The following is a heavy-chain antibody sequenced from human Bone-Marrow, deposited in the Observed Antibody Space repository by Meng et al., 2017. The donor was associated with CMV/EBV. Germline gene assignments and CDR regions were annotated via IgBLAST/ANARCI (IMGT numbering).Heavy chain of an antibody. CDR3: ARYCSSTSCYYYYGMDV. CDR1: GYTFTSYG. D-gene: IGHD2-2*01. CDR2: ISAYNGNT. V-gene: IGHV1-18*01. Sequence: ASVKVSCKASGYTFTSYGISWVRQAPGQGLEWMGWISAYNGNTNYAQKLQGRVTMTTDTSTSKAYMELRSLRSDDTAGDYCARYCSSTSCYYYYGMDVWGQGTTVTVSS. J-gene: IGHJ6*02.